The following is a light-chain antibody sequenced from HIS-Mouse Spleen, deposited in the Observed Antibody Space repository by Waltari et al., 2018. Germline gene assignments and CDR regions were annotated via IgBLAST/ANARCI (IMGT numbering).Light chain of an antibody. CDR3: CSYAGSSNVV. CDR1: SSDVGSYHL. V-gene: IGLV2-23*01. J-gene: IGLJ2*01. Sequence: QSALTQPASVSGSPGQSITISCTGTSSDVGSYHLVSWYQQHPGKAPKRMIYEGSKRPSGVSNRFSGSKSGNTASLTISGLQAEDEADYYCCSYAGSSNVVFGGGTKLTVL. CDR2: EGS.